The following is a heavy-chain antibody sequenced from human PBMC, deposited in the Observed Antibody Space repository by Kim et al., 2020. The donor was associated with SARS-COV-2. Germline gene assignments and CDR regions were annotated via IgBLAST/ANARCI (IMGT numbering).Heavy chain of an antibody. J-gene: IGHJ6*02. CDR2: INAGNGNT. Sequence: ASVKVSCKASGYTFTSYAMHWVRQAPGQRLEWMGWINAGNGNTKYSQKFQGRVTITRDTSASTAYMELSSLRSEDTAVYYFASQGLRFLYYYGMDVWGQGTTVTVSS. CDR3: ASQGLRFLYYYGMDV. CDR1: GYTFTSYA. V-gene: IGHV1-3*01. D-gene: IGHD5-12*01.